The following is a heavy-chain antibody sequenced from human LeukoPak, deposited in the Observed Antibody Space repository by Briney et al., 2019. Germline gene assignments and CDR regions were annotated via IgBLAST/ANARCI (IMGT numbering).Heavy chain of an antibody. CDR2: IYHSGST. CDR1: GGSISNSNW. Sequence: PSETLSLTCVVSGGSISNSNWWNWVRQPPGKGLEWIGEIYHSGSTNYNPSLRSRVTISVDRSKNQFALKLTSVTAADTAVYCARGQGSYGDYWGQGTLVIVSS. J-gene: IGHJ4*02. D-gene: IGHD5-18*01. V-gene: IGHV4-4*02. CDR3: ARGQGSYGDY.